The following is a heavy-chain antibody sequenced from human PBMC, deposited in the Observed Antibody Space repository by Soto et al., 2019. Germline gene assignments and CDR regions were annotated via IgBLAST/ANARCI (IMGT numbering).Heavy chain of an antibody. CDR3: VKDWTGDTCPCMDV. J-gene: IGHJ6*01. Sequence: EVQLLESGGGLVQPGGSLRLSCAASGFTFNNYAMTWVRQAPGKGLEWVSTISGSDDSTYYADSVKGRLTIPRDNSKNALYLQMSSLRAEDTALYYCVKDWTGDTCPCMDVWGQGTTVTVSS. CDR2: ISGSDDST. V-gene: IGHV3-23*01. D-gene: IGHD2-8*02. CDR1: GFTFNNYA.